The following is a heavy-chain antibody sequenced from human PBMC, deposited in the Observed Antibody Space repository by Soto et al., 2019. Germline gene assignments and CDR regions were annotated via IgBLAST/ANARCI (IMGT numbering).Heavy chain of an antibody. CDR1: GGTFSSYA. D-gene: IGHD5-18*01. V-gene: IGHV1-69*06. Sequence: ASVKVSCKVSGGTFSSYAISWVRQAPGQGLEWMGGIIPIFGTANYAQKFQGRVTITADKSTSTAYMELSSLRSEDTAVYYCAREYTAMVPDGMDVWGQGTTVTVSS. CDR3: AREYTAMVPDGMDV. J-gene: IGHJ6*02. CDR2: IIPIFGTA.